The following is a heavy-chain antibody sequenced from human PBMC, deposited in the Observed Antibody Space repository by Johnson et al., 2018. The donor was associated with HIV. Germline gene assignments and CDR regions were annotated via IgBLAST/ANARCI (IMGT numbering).Heavy chain of an antibody. J-gene: IGHJ3*02. V-gene: IGHV3-23*04. CDR1: GFTFSSYW. CDR2: ISGGGGST. D-gene: IGHD3-22*01. CDR3: ARGRPNYYDSSGRYVPVAFDI. Sequence: VQLVESGGGLVQPGGSLRLSCAASGFTFSSYWMHWVRQAPGKGLEWVSGISGGGGSTYYAASVKGRFTISRAHSKNTLYLQMNSLRAEDTAVYYCARGRPNYYDSSGRYVPVAFDIWGQGTMVTVSS.